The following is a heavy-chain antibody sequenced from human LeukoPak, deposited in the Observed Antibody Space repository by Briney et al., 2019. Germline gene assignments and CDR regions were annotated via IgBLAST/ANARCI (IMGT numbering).Heavy chain of an antibody. CDR1: GGSISSYY. J-gene: IGHJ4*02. Sequence: SETLSLTCTVSGGSISSYYWSWIRQPPGKGLEWIGYIYYSGSTNYNPSLKSRVTISVDTSKNQFSLKLSSVTAADTAVYYCAGVGPEDKIAAAVYFDHWGQGTLGTVSS. CDR3: AGVGPEDKIAAAVYFDH. V-gene: IGHV4-59*01. D-gene: IGHD6-13*01. CDR2: IYYSGST.